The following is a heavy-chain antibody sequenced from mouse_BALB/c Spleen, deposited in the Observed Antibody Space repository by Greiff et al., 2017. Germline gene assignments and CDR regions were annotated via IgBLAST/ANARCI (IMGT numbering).Heavy chain of an antibody. CDR3: ATYYGSSSAWFAY. V-gene: IGHV5-9-3*01. Sequence: DVKLVESGGGLVKPGGSLKLSCAASGFTFSSYAMSWVRQTPEKRLEWVATISSGGSYTYYPDSVKGRFTISRDNAKNTLYLQMSSLRSEDTAMYYCATYYGSSSAWFAYWGQGTLVTVSA. D-gene: IGHD1-1*01. CDR2: ISSGGSYT. J-gene: IGHJ3*01. CDR1: GFTFSSYA.